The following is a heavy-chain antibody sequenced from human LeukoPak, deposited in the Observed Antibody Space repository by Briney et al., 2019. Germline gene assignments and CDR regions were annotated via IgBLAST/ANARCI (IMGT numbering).Heavy chain of an antibody. V-gene: IGHV3-23*01. CDR2: ISGSGGST. CDR3: AKDRDSGSYYFNY. D-gene: IGHD1-26*01. J-gene: IGHJ4*02. CDR1: GFTFSSYA. Sequence: PGGSLRLSCAASGFTFSSYAMSWVRQAPGKGLEWVSAISGSGGSTYYADSVKGRFTISRDNSKNTLYLQMNSLRAEDTAVYHCAKDRDSGSYYFNYWGQGTLVTVSS.